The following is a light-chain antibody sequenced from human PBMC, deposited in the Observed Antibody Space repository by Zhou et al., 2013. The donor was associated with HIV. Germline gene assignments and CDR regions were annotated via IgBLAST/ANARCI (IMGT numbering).Light chain of an antibody. V-gene: IGKV1-8*01. Sequence: AIRMTQSPSSLSASTGDRVTITCRASQDISSYLAWYQQKPGKAPNLLIYSTSTLQNGVPSRFSGGGSGTDFTLTISCLQSEDFASYYCQQYYTYPYTFGPGTKLQIK. CDR3: QQYYTYPYT. CDR2: STS. J-gene: IGKJ2*01. CDR1: QDISSY.